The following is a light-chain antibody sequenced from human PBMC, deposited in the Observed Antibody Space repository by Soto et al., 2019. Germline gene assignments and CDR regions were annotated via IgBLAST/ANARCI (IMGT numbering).Light chain of an antibody. J-gene: IGKJ1*01. CDR3: QQYNNWPGT. CDR1: QSLNRD. V-gene: IGKV3-15*01. Sequence: IVMTQSPATLSMSPGERATLSCRASQSLNRDLAWYQQKPGQSPRLLIFGASIRATGIPARFSGSGSGTEFTLTIGSLQSEDCALYYCQQYNNWPGTFGQGTKWIS. CDR2: GAS.